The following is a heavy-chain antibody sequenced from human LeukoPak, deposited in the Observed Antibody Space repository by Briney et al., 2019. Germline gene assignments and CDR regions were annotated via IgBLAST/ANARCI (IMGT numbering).Heavy chain of an antibody. CDR1: DYTFTSYG. D-gene: IGHD2-8*01. J-gene: IGHJ4*02. CDR2: ISAYNGNT. V-gene: IGHV1-18*01. CDR3: ARDEGGYCTNGVCLPRNY. Sequence: ASVKVSCKASDYTFTSYGISWVRQAPGQGLEWMGWISAYNGNTNYAQKLQGRVTMTTDTSTSTAYMELRSLRSDDTAVYYCARDEGGYCTNGVCLPRNYWGQGTLVTVSS.